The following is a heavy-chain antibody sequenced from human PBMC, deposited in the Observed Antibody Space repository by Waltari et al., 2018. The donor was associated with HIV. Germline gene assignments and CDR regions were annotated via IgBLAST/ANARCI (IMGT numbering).Heavy chain of an antibody. D-gene: IGHD3-10*01. Sequence: QVQLQESGPGLVKPSQTLSLTCTVSRGPISRGDYYWSWIRQSPGKGLEWIGHIYYSGSTYYNPSLKSRVTISVDTSKNQFSLKLSSVTAADTAVYYCAKDPLGFGYYGMNVWGQGTTVTVSS. CDR2: IYYSGST. V-gene: IGHV4-30-4*01. CDR3: AKDPLGFGYYGMNV. CDR1: RGPISRGDYY. J-gene: IGHJ6*02.